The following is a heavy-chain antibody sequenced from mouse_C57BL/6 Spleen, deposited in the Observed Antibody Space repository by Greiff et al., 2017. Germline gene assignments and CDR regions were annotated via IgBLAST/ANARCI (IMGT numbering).Heavy chain of an antibody. Sequence: QVQLQQSGAELVKPGASVKISCKASGYAFSSYWMNWVKQRPEKGLEWIGQIYPGDGDTNYNGKFKGKATLTADKSSSTAYMQLSSLTSEDSAVYFCARAHYYGSHFDYWGQGTTLTVSS. J-gene: IGHJ2*01. D-gene: IGHD1-1*01. V-gene: IGHV1-80*01. CDR2: IYPGDGDT. CDR3: ARAHYYGSHFDY. CDR1: GYAFSSYW.